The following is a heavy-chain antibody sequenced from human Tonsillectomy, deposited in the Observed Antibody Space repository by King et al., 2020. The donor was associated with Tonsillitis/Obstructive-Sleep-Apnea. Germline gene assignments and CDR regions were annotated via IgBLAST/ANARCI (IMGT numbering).Heavy chain of an antibody. CDR1: GGTFSSYA. CDR3: ANKYDILPGSGPYYYMDV. V-gene: IGHV1-69*01. J-gene: IGHJ6*03. D-gene: IGHD3-9*01. CDR2: IIPMFGTA. Sequence: QLVQSGAEVKKPGSSVKVSCKASGGTFSSYAINWVRQAPGQGLEWMGGIIPMFGTANYAQKFQGRVTITADESTSTAYMELSSLRSEDTAVYYCANKYDILPGSGPYYYMDVWGKGTTVTVSS.